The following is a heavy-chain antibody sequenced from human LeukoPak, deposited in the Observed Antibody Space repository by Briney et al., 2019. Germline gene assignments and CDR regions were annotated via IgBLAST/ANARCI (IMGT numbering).Heavy chain of an antibody. Sequence: ASVKVSCKTSGYTFNNYGISWVRQAPGQGLEWMGWVSSYNGDTNYAQKFQGRVTMSTDTSTRTAYMELRSLRFDDTAIYYCAKDWHILTGRNCFDPWGQGTLVTASS. CDR3: AKDWHILTGRNCFDP. J-gene: IGHJ5*02. V-gene: IGHV1-18*01. D-gene: IGHD3-9*01. CDR2: VSSYNGDT. CDR1: GYTFNNYG.